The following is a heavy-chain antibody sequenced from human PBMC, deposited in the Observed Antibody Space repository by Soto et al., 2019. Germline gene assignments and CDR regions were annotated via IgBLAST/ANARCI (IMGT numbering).Heavy chain of an antibody. CDR1: GFTFSGYA. V-gene: IGHV3-23*01. CDR2: IRGSGGST. J-gene: IGHJ4*02. D-gene: IGHD3-22*01. CDR3: AKDRDYYDSSGYHDY. Sequence: GGSLRLSCAASGFTFSGYAMSWVRQAPGKGLEGVSPIRGSGGSTYYADSGKGRFTISRDNSKNTLYLQMNSLRAEDTAVYYCAKDRDYYDSSGYHDYWGQGTLVTVSS.